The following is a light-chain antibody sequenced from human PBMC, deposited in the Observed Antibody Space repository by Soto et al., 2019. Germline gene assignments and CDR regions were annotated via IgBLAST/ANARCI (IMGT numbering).Light chain of an antibody. CDR1: QGIRND. CDR2: AAS. V-gene: IGKV1-6*01. Sequence: RVTITCRASQGIRNDLGWYQQKPGKAPKLLIYAASSLQSGVPSRFSGSGSGTDFTLTISNLQPEDFATYYCQQTYTTPFTFGPGTKVDIK. CDR3: QQTYTTPFT. J-gene: IGKJ3*01.